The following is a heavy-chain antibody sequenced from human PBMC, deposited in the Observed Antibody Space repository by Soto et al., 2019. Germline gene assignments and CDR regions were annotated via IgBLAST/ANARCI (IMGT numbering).Heavy chain of an antibody. CDR1: GYTLTELS. D-gene: IGHD3-10*01. J-gene: IGHJ4*02. Sequence: ASVKVSCKVSGYTLTELSMHWVRQAPGKGLEWMGGFDPEDGETIYAQKFQGRVTMTEDTSTDTAYMELSSLRSEDTAVYYCAVGKASYGSGSSFDYWGQGTLVTVSS. CDR3: AVGKASYGSGSSFDY. V-gene: IGHV1-24*01. CDR2: FDPEDGET.